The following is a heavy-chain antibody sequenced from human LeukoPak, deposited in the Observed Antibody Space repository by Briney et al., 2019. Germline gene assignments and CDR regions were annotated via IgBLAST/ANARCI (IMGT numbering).Heavy chain of an antibody. CDR1: GFTFSSYS. Sequence: GGSLRLSCAASGFTFSSYSMNWVRQAPGKGLEWVSSISSSSSYIYYADSVKGRFTISRDNAKNSLYLQMNSLRAEDTAVYYCARDPYSGGYGDYYYYYMDVWGQGTLVTVSS. D-gene: IGHD1-26*01. J-gene: IGHJ6*03. CDR3: ARDPYSGGYGDYYYYYMDV. V-gene: IGHV3-21*01. CDR2: ISSSSSYI.